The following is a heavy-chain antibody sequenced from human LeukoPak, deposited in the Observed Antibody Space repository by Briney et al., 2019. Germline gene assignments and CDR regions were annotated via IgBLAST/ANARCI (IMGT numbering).Heavy chain of an antibody. D-gene: IGHD6-13*01. CDR2: ISGSGGST. CDR3: AREMWGSSWYNWFDP. Sequence: PGGSLRLSCAASGFTFSSYAMSWVRQAPGKGLEWVSAISGSGGSTYYADSVKGRFTISRDNSKNTLYLQMNSLRAEDTAVYYCAREMWGSSWYNWFDPWGQGTLVTVSS. V-gene: IGHV3-23*01. J-gene: IGHJ5*02. CDR1: GFTFSSYA.